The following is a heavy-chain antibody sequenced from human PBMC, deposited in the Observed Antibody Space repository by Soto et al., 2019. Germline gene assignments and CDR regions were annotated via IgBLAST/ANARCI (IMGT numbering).Heavy chain of an antibody. V-gene: IGHV4-4*02. CDR2: IYNGGST. Sequence: QVQLQESGPGLVRPSETLSLTCAVSGGSITSINWWSCVRQSPEKGLEWIGGIYNGGSTKYVPSLVSRLTMSIDKSKNQFSLRLSSVPAADTAVYYCATLELGSVSWGPGILVTVSS. J-gene: IGHJ5*02. D-gene: IGHD1-7*01. CDR1: GGSITSINW. CDR3: ATLELGSVS.